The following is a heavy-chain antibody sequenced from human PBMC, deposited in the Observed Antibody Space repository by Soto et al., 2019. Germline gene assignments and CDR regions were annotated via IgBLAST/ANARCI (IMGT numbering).Heavy chain of an antibody. J-gene: IGHJ3*02. V-gene: IGHV1-18*01. D-gene: IGHD6-13*01. CDR2: INADNGHT. CDR3: ARNKVAAADLDAFDI. CDR1: GYAFTSYA. Sequence: VASVKVSWKAAGYAFTSYALHWGRQAPGQGLEWMGWINADNGHTNYAQKLQGRVTMTTDTSTSTAYMELRSLRSDDTAVYYCARNKVAAADLDAFDIWGQGTMVTVSS.